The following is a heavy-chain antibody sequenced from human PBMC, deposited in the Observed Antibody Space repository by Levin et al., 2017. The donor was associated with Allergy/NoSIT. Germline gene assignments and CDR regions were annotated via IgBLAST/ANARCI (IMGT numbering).Heavy chain of an antibody. CDR1: GFSLSTSGVG. D-gene: IGHD3-22*01. CDR2: IYWVDEK. J-gene: IGHJ5*02. CDR3: AHGRGYYDPSGYYYNWFDP. V-gene: IGHV2-5*02. Sequence: SGPTLVKPTQTLTLTCTFSGFSLSTSGVGVGWIRQPPRKALEWLALIYWVDEKRYSPSLKSRLTITRDTSKNQAVLTMTNMYPVDTGTYYCAHGRGYYDPSGYYYNWFDPWGQGTLVTVSS.